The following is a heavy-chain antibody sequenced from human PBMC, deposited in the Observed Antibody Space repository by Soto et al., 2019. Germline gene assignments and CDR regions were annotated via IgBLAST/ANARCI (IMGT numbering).Heavy chain of an antibody. V-gene: IGHV3-33*01. CDR3: AREPVVVAANGPVDY. J-gene: IGHJ4*02. Sequence: GGSLRLSCAASGFTFSSYGMHWVRQAPGKGLEWVAVIWYDGSNKYYADSVKGRFTISRDNSKNTLYLQMNSLRAEDTAVYYCAREPVVVAANGPVDYWGQGTLVTVSS. CDR1: GFTFSSYG. CDR2: IWYDGSNK. D-gene: IGHD2-15*01.